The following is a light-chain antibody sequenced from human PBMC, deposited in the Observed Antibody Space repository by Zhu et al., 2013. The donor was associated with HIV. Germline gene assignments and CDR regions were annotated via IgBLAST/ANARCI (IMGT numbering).Light chain of an antibody. J-gene: IGLJ3*02. CDR1: SSNIASNY. V-gene: IGLV1-44*01. CDR3: ATWDDSLNGWV. Sequence: QSVLTQPPSASGLPGQRVTISCSGSSSNIASNYVYWYQQLPGTAPKLLIYLNDQRPSGVPDRFSGSKSGTSASLAISGLQSEDEALYYCATWDDSLNGWVFGGGTKLTVL. CDR2: LND.